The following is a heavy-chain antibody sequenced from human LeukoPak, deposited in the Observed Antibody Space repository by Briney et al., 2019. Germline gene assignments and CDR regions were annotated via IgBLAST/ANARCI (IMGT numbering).Heavy chain of an antibody. CDR1: GFTFSSYS. CDR3: ARDPSIQSYYFYYMDV. Sequence: PGGSLRLSCAASGFTFSSYSMNWVRQAPGKGLEWVSSISSSSYIYYADSVKGRFTISRDNAKNSLYLQMNSLRAEDTAVYYCARDPSIQSYYFYYMDVWGKGTTVTVSS. D-gene: IGHD4-11*01. J-gene: IGHJ6*03. V-gene: IGHV3-21*01. CDR2: ISSSSYI.